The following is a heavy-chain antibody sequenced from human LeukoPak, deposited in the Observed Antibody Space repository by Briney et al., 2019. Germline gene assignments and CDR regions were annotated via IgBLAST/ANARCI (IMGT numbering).Heavy chain of an antibody. J-gene: IGHJ5*02. CDR3: ARLKIGELPNWFDP. D-gene: IGHD3-10*01. V-gene: IGHV1-69*13. Sequence: GASVKVSCKASGYTFTSYGISWVRQAPGQGLEWMGGIIPIFGTANYAQKFQGRVTITADESTSTAYMELSSLRSEDTAVYYCARLKIGELPNWFDPWGQGTLVTVSS. CDR2: IIPIFGTA. CDR1: GYTFTSYG.